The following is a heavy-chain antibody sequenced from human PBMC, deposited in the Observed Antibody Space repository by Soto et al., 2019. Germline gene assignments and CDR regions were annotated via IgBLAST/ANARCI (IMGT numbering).Heavy chain of an antibody. V-gene: IGHV3-48*03. CDR1: GFSISNYE. D-gene: IGHD6-19*01. CDR3: ARNPSGQWVVPLYCDL. CDR2: ISGSGSTV. J-gene: IGHJ4*02. Sequence: PGGSLRLSCVASGFSISNYEMNWVRQAPGKGLEWVSYISGSGSTVYYADSVKGRFTISRDNAKNSVYLQINTLRVEDTAIHYCARNPSGQWVVPLYCDLWGQGTLVTVSS.